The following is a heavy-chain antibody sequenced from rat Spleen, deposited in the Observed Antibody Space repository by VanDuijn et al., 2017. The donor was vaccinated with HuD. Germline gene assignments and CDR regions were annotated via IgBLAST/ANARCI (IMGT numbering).Heavy chain of an antibody. CDR1: GFSFSDYN. V-gene: IGHV5-25*01. D-gene: IGHD1-4*01. CDR2: MTTGGGNT. J-gene: IGHJ2*01. CDR3: VRDNYPGVPLDY. Sequence: EVQLVESGGGLVQPGRSLKLSCAASGFSFSDYNMAWVRQAPTTGLEWVASMTTGGGNTYYRDSVKGRFTVSRDNAKSTLYLQMDSLQTEDTATYYCVRDNYPGVPLDYWGQGVMVTVSS.